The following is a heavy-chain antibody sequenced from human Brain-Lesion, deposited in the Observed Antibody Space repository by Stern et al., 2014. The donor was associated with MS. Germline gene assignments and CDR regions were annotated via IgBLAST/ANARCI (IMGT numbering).Heavy chain of an antibody. CDR3: AKGLVTYGADHFFDI. V-gene: IGHV3-23*01. CDR2: INHNGDHP. CDR1: GFRFSNFA. D-gene: IGHD4-17*01. J-gene: IGHJ2*01. Sequence: EVQLLESGGDLVRPGGSLTLSCAASGFRFSNFAMSGVRQSAGKGLEWVSGINHNGDHPYYTDSMKGRFTISRDNSDNTLYLRMDRLRVEDTAVYFCAKGLVTYGADHFFDIWGRGTLVIVSS.